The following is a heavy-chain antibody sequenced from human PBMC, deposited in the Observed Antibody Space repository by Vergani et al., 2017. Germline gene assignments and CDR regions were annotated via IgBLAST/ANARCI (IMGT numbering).Heavy chain of an antibody. CDR2: IIPIFGTA. J-gene: IGHJ3*02. Sequence: QVQLVQSGAEVKKPGSSVKVSCKASGGTFSSYAISWVRQAPGQGLEWMGGIIPIFGTANYAQKFQGRVTITADESTSTAYMELSSLRSEATAVYYCARDRRQNYYDSTGQERDDAFDIWGQGTMVTVSS. CDR3: ARDRRQNYYDSTGQERDDAFDI. D-gene: IGHD3-22*01. CDR1: GGTFSSYA. V-gene: IGHV1-69*01.